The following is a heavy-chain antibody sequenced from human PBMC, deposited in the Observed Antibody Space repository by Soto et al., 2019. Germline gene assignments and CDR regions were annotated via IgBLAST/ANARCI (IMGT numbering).Heavy chain of an antibody. Sequence: PSETLSLTCTVSGGSISSYYWSWIRQPPGKGLEWIGYIYYSGSTNYNPSLKSRVTISVDTSKNQFSLKLSSVTAADTAVYYCARAVRGVSLDFWGQGTLVTVSS. V-gene: IGHV4-59*01. CDR1: GGSISSYY. J-gene: IGHJ4*02. CDR2: IYYSGST. D-gene: IGHD3-10*01. CDR3: ARAVRGVSLDF.